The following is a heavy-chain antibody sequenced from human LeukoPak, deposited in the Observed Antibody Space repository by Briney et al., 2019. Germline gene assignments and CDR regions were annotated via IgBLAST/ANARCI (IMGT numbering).Heavy chain of an antibody. J-gene: IGHJ3*02. V-gene: IGHV4-59*01. Sequence: PSETLSLTCTVSGGSISSYYWSWIRQPPGKGLEWIWYIYYSGSTNYNPSLKSRVTISVDTSKNQFSLKLSSVTAADTAVYYCARLGADNAFDIWGQGTMVTVSS. CDR2: IYYSGST. CDR3: ARLGADNAFDI. CDR1: GGSISSYY. D-gene: IGHD3-16*01.